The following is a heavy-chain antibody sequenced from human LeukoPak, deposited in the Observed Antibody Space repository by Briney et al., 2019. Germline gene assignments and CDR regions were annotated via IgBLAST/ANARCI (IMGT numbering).Heavy chain of an antibody. Sequence: GGSLRLSCAASGFTVSSNYMSWVRQAPGKGLEWVSVIYSGGSTYYADSVKGRFTISRDNSKNALYLQMNSLRAEDTAVYYCARVIDDAFDIWGQGTMVTVSS. J-gene: IGHJ3*02. V-gene: IGHV3-53*01. D-gene: IGHD2-21*01. CDR3: ARVIDDAFDI. CDR1: GFTVSSNY. CDR2: IYSGGST.